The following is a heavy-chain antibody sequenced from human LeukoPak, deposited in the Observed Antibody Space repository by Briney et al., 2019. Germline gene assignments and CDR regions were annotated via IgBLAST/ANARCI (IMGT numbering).Heavy chain of an antibody. D-gene: IGHD3-10*01. Sequence: GASVKVSCKASGGTFSSYAISWVRQAPGQGLEWMGRIIPILGIANYAQKFQGRVTITGDKSTSTAYMELSSLRSEDTAVYYCAWRQITMVRGVTPGYFDYWGQGTLVTVSS. CDR1: GGTFSSYA. CDR2: IIPILGIA. V-gene: IGHV1-69*04. J-gene: IGHJ4*02. CDR3: AWRQITMVRGVTPGYFDY.